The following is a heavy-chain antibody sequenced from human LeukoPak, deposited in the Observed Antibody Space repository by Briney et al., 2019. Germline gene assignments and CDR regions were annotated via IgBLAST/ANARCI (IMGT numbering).Heavy chain of an antibody. D-gene: IGHD2-8*01. V-gene: IGHV5-51*01. Sequence: GESLKISCKGSGYSFTSYWIGWVRQMPGKGLDWMGIIYPGDSDTRYSPSFQGQVTISADKSIRTAYLQWSNLKASDTAMYYCASGGCTNGVCYKDAFDIWGQGTMVTVSS. CDR1: GYSFTSYW. CDR3: ASGGCTNGVCYKDAFDI. CDR2: IYPGDSDT. J-gene: IGHJ3*02.